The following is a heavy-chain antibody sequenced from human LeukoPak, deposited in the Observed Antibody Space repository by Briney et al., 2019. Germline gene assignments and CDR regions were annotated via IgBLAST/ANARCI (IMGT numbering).Heavy chain of an antibody. CDR1: GFTFSNYA. CDR2: ISDSGVTT. Sequence: GGSLRLSCAASGFTFSNYAMSWVRQAPGKGLEWVSGISDSGVTTYYADSVKGRFTISRDNSKNTLYLQMNSLRAEDTAVYYCAKGNSGWELLYYYYYMDVWGKGTTVTVSS. CDR3: AKGNSGWELLYYYYYMDV. V-gene: IGHV3-23*01. D-gene: IGHD1-26*01. J-gene: IGHJ6*03.